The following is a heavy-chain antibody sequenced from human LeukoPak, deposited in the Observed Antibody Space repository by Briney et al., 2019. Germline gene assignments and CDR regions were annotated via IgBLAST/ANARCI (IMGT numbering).Heavy chain of an antibody. J-gene: IGHJ4*02. CDR2: ITSDGSST. CDR3: TRDLTGAVFDF. D-gene: IGHD1-26*01. CDR1: GFTFSDYI. V-gene: IGHV3-74*01. Sequence: GGSLRLSCAASGFTFSDYIMNWVRQAPGKGLVCVSRITSDGSSTSYADSVRGRFTISRDNAKNTVYLQMNSLRAEDTAVYYCTRDLTGAVFDFWGQGTLVTVSS.